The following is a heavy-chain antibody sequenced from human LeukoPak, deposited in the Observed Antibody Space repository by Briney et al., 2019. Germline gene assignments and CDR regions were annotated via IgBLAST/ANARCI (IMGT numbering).Heavy chain of an antibody. CDR3: ARHSSRYSGYDLNDAFDI. CDR1: GYSFTSYW. Sequence: KDGESLKISCKGSGYSFTSYWISWVRQMPGKGLEWMGRIDPSDSYTNYSPSFQGHVTISADKSISTAYLQWSSLKASDTAMHYCARHSSRYSGYDLNDAFDIWGQGTMVTVSS. D-gene: IGHD5-12*01. CDR2: IDPSDSYT. J-gene: IGHJ3*02. V-gene: IGHV5-10-1*01.